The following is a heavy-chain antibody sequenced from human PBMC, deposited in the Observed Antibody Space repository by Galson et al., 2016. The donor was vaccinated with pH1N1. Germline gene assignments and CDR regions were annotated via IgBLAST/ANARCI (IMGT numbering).Heavy chain of an antibody. CDR3: ARDGSRIPAAGTSFYRYYGLDV. D-gene: IGHD6-13*01. CDR2: IKQGGSEQ. V-gene: IGHV3-7*01. J-gene: IGHJ6*02. CDR1: GFTFSNYW. Sequence: SLRLSCAASGFTFSNYWMTWVRQAPGKGLEWVANIKQGGSEQYYVDSVKGRFTISRDNAKNSLFLQMNSLRAEDTAVYYCARDGSRIPAAGTSFYRYYGLDVWGQGTTVSVSS.